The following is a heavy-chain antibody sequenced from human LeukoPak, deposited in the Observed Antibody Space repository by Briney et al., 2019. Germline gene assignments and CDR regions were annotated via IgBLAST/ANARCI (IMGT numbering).Heavy chain of an antibody. J-gene: IGHJ4*02. CDR1: GYTFTSYG. CDR2: ISAYNGNT. V-gene: IGHV1-18*01. Sequence: ASVKVSCKASGYTFTSYGISWVRQAPGQGLEWMGWISAYNGNTNYAQKLQGRVTMTADTSTSTAYMELRSLRSDDTAVYYCARMTSSSGWYRYYFDYWGQGTLVTVSS. D-gene: IGHD6-19*01. CDR3: ARMTSSSGWYRYYFDY.